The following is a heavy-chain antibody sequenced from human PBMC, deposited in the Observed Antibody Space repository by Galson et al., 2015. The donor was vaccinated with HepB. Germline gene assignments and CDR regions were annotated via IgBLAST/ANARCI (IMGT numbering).Heavy chain of an antibody. Sequence: ETLSLTCTVSGGSFSSHYWSWIRQPPGKGLEWIGHIYYTGSTNYNPSLKSRVSMSVDTSKNRFSLNQFSLNLSSVTAADTAVYYCARDLLGYGYYFDYWGQGILVPVSS. CDR1: GGSFSSHY. J-gene: IGHJ4*02. CDR3: ARDLLGYGYYFDY. CDR2: IYYTGST. D-gene: IGHD3-3*01. V-gene: IGHV4-59*11.